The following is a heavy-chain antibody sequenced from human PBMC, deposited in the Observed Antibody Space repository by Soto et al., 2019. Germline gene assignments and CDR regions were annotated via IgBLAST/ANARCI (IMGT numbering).Heavy chain of an antibody. J-gene: IGHJ4*02. CDR1: GFTFSSYA. V-gene: IGHV3-23*01. CDR3: ARRDCGSGANCEFGAPAFAY. CDR2: VSSSGSST. Sequence: PGGSLRLSCAASGFTFSSYAMSWVRQVPGKGLEWVSSVSSSGSSTYYADSVKGRVAISRDNSKNTLYLHMSSLSAADTAVYYCARRDCGSGANCEFGAPAFAYWGQGNLVTVSS. D-gene: IGHD2-21*01.